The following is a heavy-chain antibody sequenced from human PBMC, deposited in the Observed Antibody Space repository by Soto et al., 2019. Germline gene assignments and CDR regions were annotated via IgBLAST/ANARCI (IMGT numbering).Heavy chain of an antibody. CDR3: GRDPDSSGWYDNFDY. J-gene: IGHJ4*02. CDR1: GGTFSSYA. V-gene: IGHV1-69*01. Sequence: QVQLVQSGAAVKKPGSSVKVSCKASGGTFSSYAISWVRQAPGQGLEWMGGIIPIFGTANYAQKFQGRVTMTADESTSTAYMELSSLRTEDRAGCYCGRDPDSSGWYDNFDYWGQGTLVTVSS. CDR2: IIPIFGTA. D-gene: IGHD6-19*01.